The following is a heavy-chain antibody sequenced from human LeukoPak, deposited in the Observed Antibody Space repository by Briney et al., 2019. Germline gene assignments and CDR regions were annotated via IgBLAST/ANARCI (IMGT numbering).Heavy chain of an antibody. J-gene: IGHJ5*02. CDR1: GYTFTSYY. CDR2: INPSGGST. V-gene: IGHV1-46*01. Sequence: ASVKVSCKASGYTFTSYYMHWVRQSPGQGLEWMGLINPSGGSTSYAQKFQGRVTMTRDTSTSTVYMELSSLRSEDTAVYYCARDQATVTTVGWFDPWGQGTLVTVSS. CDR3: ARDQATVTTVGWFDP. D-gene: IGHD4-17*01.